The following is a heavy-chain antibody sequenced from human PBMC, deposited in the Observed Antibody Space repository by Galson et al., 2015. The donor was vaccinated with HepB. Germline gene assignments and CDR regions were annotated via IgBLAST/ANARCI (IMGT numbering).Heavy chain of an antibody. J-gene: IGHJ4*02. V-gene: IGHV3-30*18. CDR3: AKKLPGSYYAGADY. CDR1: EFGFRSYG. Sequence: SLRLSCAASEFGFRSYGVHWVRQAPGKGLEWVAITSADGSLNYYADSVKGRFTISRDNSKNTLYLQMNSLRAEDTAVYYCAKKLPGSYYAGADYWGQGTLVTVSS. D-gene: IGHD3-10*01. CDR2: TSADGSLN.